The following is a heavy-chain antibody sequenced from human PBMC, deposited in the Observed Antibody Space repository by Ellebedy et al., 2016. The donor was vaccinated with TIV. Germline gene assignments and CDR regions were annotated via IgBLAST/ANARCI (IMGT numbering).Heavy chain of an antibody. D-gene: IGHD2-21*02. CDR3: VKVDCGGDCSHFDY. CDR1: GFTFNTYG. Sequence: PGGSLRLSCVASGFTFNTYGIHWVRQAPGKGLEWVAEIWYDGSRKYYADSVKGRFTISRDNSKNTVFLQMTGLTADDTALYYCVKVDCGGDCSHFDYWGQGTLVSVSS. CDR2: IWYDGSRK. V-gene: IGHV3-33*03. J-gene: IGHJ4*02.